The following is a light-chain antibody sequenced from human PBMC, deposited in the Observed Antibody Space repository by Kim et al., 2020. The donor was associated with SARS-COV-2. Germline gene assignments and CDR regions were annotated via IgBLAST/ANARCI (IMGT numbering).Light chain of an antibody. V-gene: IGKV3-20*01. CDR1: HSLSSSY. Sequence: APGVSASLARSASHSLSSSYLAWYQQTPGQAPRLLIYGASSRATGIPDRFSGSGSRTDFTLTISRLEPEDVAVYYCQQYGSSPFTFGGGTKVDIK. CDR2: GAS. J-gene: IGKJ4*01. CDR3: QQYGSSPFT.